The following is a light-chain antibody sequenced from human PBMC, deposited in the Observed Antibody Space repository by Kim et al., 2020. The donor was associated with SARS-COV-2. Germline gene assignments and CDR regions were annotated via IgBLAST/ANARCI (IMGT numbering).Light chain of an antibody. V-gene: IGKV3-15*01. J-gene: IGKJ2*01. Sequence: VSPGERGPLSCRASQSVDTNLAWYQQRPGQAPRLLIYGASTRATDIPARFSGSGSGTEFTLIVSSLKSEDFAVYYCQQYSHWPPYTFGPGTKLEI. CDR3: QQYSHWPPYT. CDR2: GAS. CDR1: QSVDTN.